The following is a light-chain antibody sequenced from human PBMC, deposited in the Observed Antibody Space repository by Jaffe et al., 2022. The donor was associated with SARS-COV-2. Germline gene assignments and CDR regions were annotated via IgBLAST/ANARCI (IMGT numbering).Light chain of an antibody. Sequence: EIVLTQSPATLSVSPGERATLSCRASQSVKSNLAWYQQKPGQAPRLLIYGASTRATGIPASFSGSGSGTEFTLTISSLQSEDFAIYYCQQYNSWSFTFGPGTKVDIK. V-gene: IGKV3-15*01. J-gene: IGKJ3*01. CDR3: QQYNSWSFT. CDR1: QSVKSN. CDR2: GAS.